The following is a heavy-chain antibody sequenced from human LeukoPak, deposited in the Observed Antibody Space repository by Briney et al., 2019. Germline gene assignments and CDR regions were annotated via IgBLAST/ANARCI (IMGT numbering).Heavy chain of an antibody. CDR2: INYSGST. CDR3: ARAGRIAARPRGMDV. CDR1: GGSFSGYY. Sequence: SETLSLTCAVYGGSFSGYYWSWIRQPPGKGLEWIGEINYSGSTNYNPSLKSRVTISVDTSKNQSSLKLSSVTAADTAVYYCARAGRIAARPRGMDVWGQGTTVTASS. J-gene: IGHJ6*02. D-gene: IGHD6-6*01. V-gene: IGHV4-34*01.